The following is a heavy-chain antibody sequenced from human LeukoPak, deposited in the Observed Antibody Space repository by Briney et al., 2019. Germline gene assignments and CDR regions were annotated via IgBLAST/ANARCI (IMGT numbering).Heavy chain of an antibody. CDR3: AKANAAAAGDWNYYYGMDV. V-gene: IGHV3-23*01. CDR1: GFTFSNYA. Sequence: GGSLRLSCAASGFTFSNYAMSWVRQAPGKGLEWVSAIGDSGGSTYSADSVKGRFTISRDNSMNTLYLHMSSLRPEDTAVYYCAKANAAAAGDWNYYYGMDVWGQGTTVTVSS. CDR2: IGDSGGST. D-gene: IGHD6-25*01. J-gene: IGHJ6*02.